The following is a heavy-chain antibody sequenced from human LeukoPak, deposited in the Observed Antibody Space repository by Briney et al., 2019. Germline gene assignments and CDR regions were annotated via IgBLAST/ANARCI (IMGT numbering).Heavy chain of an antibody. CDR3: TTTNVGNSPRDY. CDR1: GYTLTELS. CDR2: FDPEDGET. Sequence: ASVKVSCKVSGYTLTELSMHWVRQAPGKGLEWMGGFDPEDGETIYAQKFQGRVTMTEDTSTDTAYMELSSLRSEDTAVYYCTTTNVGNSPRDYWGQGTLVTVSS. V-gene: IGHV1-24*01. D-gene: IGHD3-3*01. J-gene: IGHJ4*02.